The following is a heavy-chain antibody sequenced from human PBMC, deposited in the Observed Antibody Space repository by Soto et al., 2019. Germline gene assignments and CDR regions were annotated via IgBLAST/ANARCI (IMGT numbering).Heavy chain of an antibody. V-gene: IGHV4-34*01. J-gene: IGHJ1*01. Sequence: PSETLSLTCALYGGSFSGYYWSWIRQTPGKRLEWIGDMNLGGSGNYNPSLKSRVTFSMDPSKNQFSLKLESVIAADTAVYYCARYSRSWSKYLQYWGRGSLVTVS. CDR2: MNLGGSG. CDR1: GGSFSGYY. CDR3: ARYSRSWSKYLQY. D-gene: IGHD6-13*01.